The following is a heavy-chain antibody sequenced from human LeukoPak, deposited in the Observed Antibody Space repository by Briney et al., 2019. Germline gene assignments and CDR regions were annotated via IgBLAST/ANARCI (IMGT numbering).Heavy chain of an antibody. D-gene: IGHD4-23*01. J-gene: IGHJ4*02. CDR3: ARLGDYGGISGEDY. Sequence: PSETLSLTCTVSGGSISSYYWSWIRQPPGKGLEWIGYIYYSGSTNYNPSLKSRVTISVDTSKNQFSLKLSSVTAADTAVYYCARLGDYGGISGEDYWGQGTLVTVSS. CDR1: GGSISSYY. CDR2: IYYSGST. V-gene: IGHV4-59*08.